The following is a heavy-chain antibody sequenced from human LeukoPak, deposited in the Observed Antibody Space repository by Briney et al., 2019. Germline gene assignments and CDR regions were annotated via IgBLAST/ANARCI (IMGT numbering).Heavy chain of an antibody. V-gene: IGHV3-48*01. J-gene: IGHJ4*02. D-gene: IGHD3-22*01. CDR1: GFTFSDHY. CDR2: ISSSSSTI. CDR3: AKAPRRGGYYSDY. Sequence: PGGSLRLSCAASGFTFSDHYMDWVRQAPGKGLEWVSYISSSSSTIYYADSVKGRFTISRDNSKNTLYLQMNSLRAEDTAVYYCAKAPRRGGYYSDYWGQGTLVTVSS.